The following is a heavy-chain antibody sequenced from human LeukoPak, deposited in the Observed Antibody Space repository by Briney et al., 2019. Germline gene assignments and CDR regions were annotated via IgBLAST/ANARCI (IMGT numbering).Heavy chain of an antibody. CDR2: ISSSSTYI. CDR3: VRENHGSFDY. V-gene: IGHV3-21*01. J-gene: IGHJ4*02. Sequence: GGSLRLSCAASGFSYSSYYVNWVRQAPGKGLEWVSCISSSSTYIYYADSVRGRFAISRDNAKNSLYLQMNSLRAEDTAVYYCVRENHGSFDYWGQGSLVTVSS. D-gene: IGHD1-14*01. CDR1: GFSYSSYY.